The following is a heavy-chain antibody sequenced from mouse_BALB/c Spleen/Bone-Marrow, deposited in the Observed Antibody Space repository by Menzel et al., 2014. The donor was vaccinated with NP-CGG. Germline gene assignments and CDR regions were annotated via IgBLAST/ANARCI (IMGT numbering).Heavy chain of an antibody. Sequence: VQLQQSGPELVKPGASVKMSCKASGYTFTSYIMHWVKQKPGQGLEWIGYINPYNDGTKYNEKFKGKATLTSDKSSSTAYMELSSLTSEDSAVYYCARRGLPHAMDYWGQGTSVTVSS. V-gene: IGHV1-14*01. CDR3: ARRGLPHAMDY. D-gene: IGHD2-2*01. CDR1: GYTFTSYI. CDR2: INPYNDGT. J-gene: IGHJ4*01.